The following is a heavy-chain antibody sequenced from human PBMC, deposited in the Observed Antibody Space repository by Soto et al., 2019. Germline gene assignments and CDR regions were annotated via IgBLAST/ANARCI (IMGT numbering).Heavy chain of an antibody. CDR3: ARDREGVGAGLF. D-gene: IGHD1-26*01. CDR2: ISSSSYI. CDR1: GFTFSSYS. Sequence: GSLRRSCAASGFTFSSYSMNWVRQAPGKGLEWVSSISSSSYIYYADSVKGRFTISRDNAKNSLYLQMNSLRAEDTAVYYCARDREGVGAGLFWGQGTMVTVSS. V-gene: IGHV3-21*01. J-gene: IGHJ3*01.